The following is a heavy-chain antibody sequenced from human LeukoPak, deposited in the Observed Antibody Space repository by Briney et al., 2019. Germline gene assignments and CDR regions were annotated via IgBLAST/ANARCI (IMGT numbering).Heavy chain of an antibody. V-gene: IGHV1-8*03. CDR1: GYTFTSYD. Sequence: ASVKVSCKASGYTFTSYDINWVRQATGQGLEWMGWMNPNSGNTGYAQKFQGRVTITRNTSISTAYMELSSLRSEDTAVYYCARGDVTIFGVVGNYYYYYMDVWGKGTTVTVSS. D-gene: IGHD3-3*01. J-gene: IGHJ6*03. CDR2: MNPNSGNT. CDR3: ARGDVTIFGVVGNYYYYYMDV.